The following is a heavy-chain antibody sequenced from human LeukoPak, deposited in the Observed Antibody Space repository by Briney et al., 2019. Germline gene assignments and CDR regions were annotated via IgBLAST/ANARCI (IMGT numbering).Heavy chain of an antibody. J-gene: IGHJ4*02. CDR3: ARDDSSGYYSSDY. CDR2: ISSSGSTI. CDR1: GFTFSSYE. V-gene: IGHV3-48*03. Sequence: GGSLRLSCAASGFTFSSYEMNWVRQAPGKGLEWVSYISSSGSTIYYADSVKGRFTISRDNAKNSLYLQMNSLRAEDTAVYYCARDDSSGYYSSDYWGQGTLVTVSS. D-gene: IGHD3-22*01.